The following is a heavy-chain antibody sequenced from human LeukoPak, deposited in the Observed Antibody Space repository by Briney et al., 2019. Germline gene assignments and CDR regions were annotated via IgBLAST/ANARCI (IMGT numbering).Heavy chain of an antibody. J-gene: IGHJ4*02. CDR3: ATVNKGSYSEFDY. Sequence: GGSVKVSCKVSGYTLTELSMHWVRQAPGKGLEWMGGFDPEDGETIYAQKFQGRVTMTEDTSTDTAYMELSSLRSEDTAVYYCATVNKGSYSEFDYWGQGTLVTVSS. CDR1: GYTLTELS. CDR2: FDPEDGET. V-gene: IGHV1-24*01. D-gene: IGHD1-26*01.